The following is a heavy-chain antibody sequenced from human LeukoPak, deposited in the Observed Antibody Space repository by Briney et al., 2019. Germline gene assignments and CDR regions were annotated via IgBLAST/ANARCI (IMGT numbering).Heavy chain of an antibody. Sequence: ASVKVSCTAYGYTFTGYYMHWVRQAPGQGLEWMGWINPNSGGTNYAQKFQGRVTMTRDTSISTAYMELSRLRSDDTAVYYCARPTIDYDSPLWPVAFDIWGQGTMVTVSS. CDR2: INPNSGGT. CDR3: ARPTIDYDSPLWPVAFDI. D-gene: IGHD3-3*01. CDR1: GYTFTGYY. V-gene: IGHV1-2*02. J-gene: IGHJ3*02.